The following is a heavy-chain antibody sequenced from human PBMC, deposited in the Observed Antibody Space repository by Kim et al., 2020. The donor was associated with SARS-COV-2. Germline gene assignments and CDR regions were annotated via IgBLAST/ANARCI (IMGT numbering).Heavy chain of an antibody. D-gene: IGHD3-10*01. CDR2: ISGSG. CDR3: SYTGWFGASDSFHLAS. V-gene: IGHV3-23*01. Sequence: GGSLRLSCVASGFTFSSYAMSWVRQAPGKGLEWVSAISGSGRNAYSAKGGFGISTDTTNNTKNMQLHHMSVLDADVTYFSYTGWFGASDSFHLASWGQGT. CDR1: GFTFSSYA. J-gene: IGHJ1*01.